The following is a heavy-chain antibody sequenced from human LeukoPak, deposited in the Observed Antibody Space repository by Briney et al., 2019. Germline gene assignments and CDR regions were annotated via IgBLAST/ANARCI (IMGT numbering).Heavy chain of an antibody. CDR2: IIPILDIA. Sequence: SVKVSCTASGGTFTSYGISWVRQAPGQGPEWMGRIIPILDIADYEQKFQGRVSITADKSTSTAYMELSSLTSEDTAVYYCAIVKAAGGTEWLDRWGQGTLVTVSS. J-gene: IGHJ5*02. CDR3: AIVKAAGGTEWLDR. V-gene: IGHV1-69*04. D-gene: IGHD6-13*01. CDR1: GGTFTSYG.